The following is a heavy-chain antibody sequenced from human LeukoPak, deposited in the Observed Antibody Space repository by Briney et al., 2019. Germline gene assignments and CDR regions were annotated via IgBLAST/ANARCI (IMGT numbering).Heavy chain of an antibody. Sequence: SETLSLTCTVSGGSISSYYWSWIRQPPGKGLEWIGYIYYSGSTNYNPSLKSRVTISVDTSKNQFSLKLSSVTAADTAVYCCARHKVGATSWFDPWGQGTLVTVSS. CDR3: ARHKVGATSWFDP. CDR2: IYYSGST. CDR1: GGSISSYY. V-gene: IGHV4-59*08. J-gene: IGHJ5*02. D-gene: IGHD1-26*01.